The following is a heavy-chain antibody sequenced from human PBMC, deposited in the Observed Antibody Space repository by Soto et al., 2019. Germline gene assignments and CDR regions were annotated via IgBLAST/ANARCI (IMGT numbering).Heavy chain of an antibody. CDR2: IWYDGSNK. D-gene: IGHD6-13*01. J-gene: IGHJ5*02. CDR1: GFTFSSYG. CDR3: ARDLRTAAAGTCCWFDP. Sequence: PGGSLRLSCAASGFTFSSYGMHWVRRAPGKGLEWVAVIWYDGSNKYYADSVKGRFTISRDNSKNTLYLQMNSLRAEDTAVYYCARDLRTAAAGTCCWFDPWGQGTLVTVSS. V-gene: IGHV3-33*01.